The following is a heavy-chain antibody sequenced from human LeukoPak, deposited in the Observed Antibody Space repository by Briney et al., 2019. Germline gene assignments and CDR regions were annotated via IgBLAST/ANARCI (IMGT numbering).Heavy chain of an antibody. CDR1: GFTFSSYA. V-gene: IGHV3-64D*06. Sequence: GGSLRLSCSASGFTFSSYAMHWVRQAPGKGLEYVSAISSNGGSTYYADSVKGRFTISRDNSKNTLYLQMSSLRAEDTAVYYCVKDLTPSLWFGESNFDYWGQGTLVTVSS. CDR3: VKDLTPSLWFGESNFDY. CDR2: ISSNGGST. D-gene: IGHD3-10*01. J-gene: IGHJ4*02.